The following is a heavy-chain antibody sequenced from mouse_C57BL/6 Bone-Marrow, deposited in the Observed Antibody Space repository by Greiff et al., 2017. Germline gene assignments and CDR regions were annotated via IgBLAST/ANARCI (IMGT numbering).Heavy chain of an antibody. V-gene: IGHV6-3*01. CDR2: IRLKSDNYAT. CDR1: GFTFSNYW. J-gene: IGHJ4*01. CDR3: TDITTVVAGAMDY. Sequence: EVKLEESGGGLVQPGGSMKLSCVASGFTFSNYWMNWVRQSPEKGLEWVAQIRLKSDNYATHYAESVKGRFTISRDDSKSSVYLQMNNLRAEDTGIYYCTDITTVVAGAMDYWGQGTSVTVSS. D-gene: IGHD1-1*01.